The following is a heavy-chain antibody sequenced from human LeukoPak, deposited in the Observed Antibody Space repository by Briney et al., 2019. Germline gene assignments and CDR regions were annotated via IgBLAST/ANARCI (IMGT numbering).Heavy chain of an antibody. J-gene: IGHJ6*03. CDR3: AGDSGSSWSYYYYYMDV. CDR1: GYTFTGYY. V-gene: IGHV1-2*02. Sequence: GASVKVSCKASGYTFTGYYMHWVRQAPGQGLEWMGWINPNSGGTNYAQKFQGRVTMTRDTSISTAYMELSRLRSDDTAVYYCAGDSGSSWSYYYYYMDVWGKGTTVTVSS. CDR2: INPNSGGT. D-gene: IGHD6-13*01.